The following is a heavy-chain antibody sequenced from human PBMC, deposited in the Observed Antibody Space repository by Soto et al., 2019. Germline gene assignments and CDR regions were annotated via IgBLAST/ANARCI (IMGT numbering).Heavy chain of an antibody. D-gene: IGHD6-6*01. J-gene: IGHJ6*02. CDR3: AKPSRQYTSSPTYGYYYYGMDG. V-gene: IGHV3-23*01. CDR2: ISGSGGRT. Sequence: PGASLNLAGATTGSTFSTHSMAGVLQAPGKGLHCVSAISGSGGRTYYAHSVKGRFTISRDNTKDTLYLQMNSLRAEDTAVYYSAKPSRQYTSSPTYGYYYYGMDGWGQGTTVTVSS. CDR1: GSTFSTHS.